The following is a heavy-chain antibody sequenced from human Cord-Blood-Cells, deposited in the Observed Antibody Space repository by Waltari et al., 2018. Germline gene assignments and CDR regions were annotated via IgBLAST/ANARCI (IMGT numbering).Heavy chain of an antibody. CDR3: ARVAFVDY. CDR2: ISYDGSNK. D-gene: IGHD3-16*01. Sequence: QVQLVASGGGVVQPGSSLSLTCAASGFTFRSYAMHWVRQAPGKGLEWVAVISYDGSNKYYADSVKGRFTISRDNSKNTLYLQMNSLRAEDTAVYYCARVAFVDYWGQGTLVTVSS. J-gene: IGHJ4*02. CDR1: GFTFRSYA. V-gene: IGHV3-30-3*01.